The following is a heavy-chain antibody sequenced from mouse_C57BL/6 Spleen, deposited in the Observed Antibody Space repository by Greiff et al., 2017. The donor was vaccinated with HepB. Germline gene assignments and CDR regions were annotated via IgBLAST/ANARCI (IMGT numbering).Heavy chain of an antibody. V-gene: IGHV1-59*01. J-gene: IGHJ1*03. CDR3: ARGNYYGSQGYFDV. Sequence: QVQLQQPGAELVRPGTSVKLSCKASGYTFTSYWMHWVKQRPGQGLEWIGVIDPSDSYTNYNQKFKGKATLTVDTSSSTASMQLSSLTSEDSAVYYWARGNYYGSQGYFDVLGTGTTVTVSS. CDR1: GYTFTSYW. CDR2: IDPSDSYT. D-gene: IGHD1-1*01.